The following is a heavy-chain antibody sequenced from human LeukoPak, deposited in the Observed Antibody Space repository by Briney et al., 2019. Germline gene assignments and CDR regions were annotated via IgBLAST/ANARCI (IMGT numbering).Heavy chain of an antibody. Sequence: GGSLRLSCAASGFTFSSYITNWVRQAPGKGLEWVSSISSSSSYINYAGSVEGRFTISRDNAKNSLYLQMNSLRAEDTAVYYCAREYYDGGNSGYYYVDLYYFDYWGQGTLVTVSS. CDR3: AREYYDGGNSGYYYVDLYYFDY. D-gene: IGHD3-22*01. J-gene: IGHJ4*02. V-gene: IGHV3-21*01. CDR1: GFTFSSYI. CDR2: ISSSSSYI.